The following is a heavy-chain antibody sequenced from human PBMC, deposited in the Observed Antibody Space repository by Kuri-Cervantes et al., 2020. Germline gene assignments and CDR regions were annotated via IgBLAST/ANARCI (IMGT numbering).Heavy chain of an antibody. V-gene: IGHV4-4*01. D-gene: IGHD3-3*01. Sequence: GSLRLSCAVSGGSISSSNWWSWVRQPPGKGLEGIGEIYHSGSTNYNPSLKSRVTISVDTSKKHFSLKLNSVTAADTALYFCARGGRRMTIFGVFTGGDYYYMDIWGRGTTVTVSS. CDR3: ARGGRRMTIFGVFTGGDYYYMDI. CDR1: GGSISSSNW. J-gene: IGHJ6*03. CDR2: IYHSGST.